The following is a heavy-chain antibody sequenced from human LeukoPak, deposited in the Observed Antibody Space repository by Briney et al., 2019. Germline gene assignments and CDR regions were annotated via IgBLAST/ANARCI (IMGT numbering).Heavy chain of an antibody. CDR3: TRGRYYGSGSYFDY. Sequence: GGSLRLSCAASGFTFSSYAMHWIRQAPGKGLEWVGFIRSKAYGGTTEYAASVKGRFTISRDDSKSIAYLQMNSLKTEDTAVYYCTRGRYYGSGSYFDYWGQGTLVTVSS. V-gene: IGHV3-49*03. J-gene: IGHJ4*02. CDR2: IRSKAYGGTT. CDR1: GFTFSSYA. D-gene: IGHD3-10*01.